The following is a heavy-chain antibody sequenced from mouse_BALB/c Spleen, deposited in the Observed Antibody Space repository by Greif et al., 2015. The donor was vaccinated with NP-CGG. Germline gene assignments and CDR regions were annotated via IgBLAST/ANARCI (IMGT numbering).Heavy chain of an antibody. V-gene: IGHV1-84*02. J-gene: IGHJ4*01. CDR3: ARRTGTEAVDY. CDR1: GYTFTDYY. CDR2: IYPGSGNT. Sequence: VHLVESGPELVKPGASVKISCKASGYTFTDYYINWVNQKPGQGLEWIGWIYPGSGNTKYNEKFKGKATLTVDTSSSTAYMQFSSLTSEDTAVYFCARRTGTEAVDYWGQGTSVTVSS. D-gene: IGHD4-1*01.